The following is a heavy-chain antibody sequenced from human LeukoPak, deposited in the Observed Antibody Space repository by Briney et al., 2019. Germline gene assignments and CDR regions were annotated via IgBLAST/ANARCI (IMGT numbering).Heavy chain of an antibody. CDR3: AEGGRAVALGFDY. Sequence: SGGSLRLSCAASGFTFSNYDMIWVRQAPGKGLKWVSGINSSGSSTYHADSVKGRFTISRDNSKNTLYLQMNSLRAEDTAVYYCAEGGRAVALGFDYWGQRDLVTVSS. J-gene: IGHJ4*02. CDR2: INSSGSST. D-gene: IGHD6-19*01. CDR1: GFTFSNYD. V-gene: IGHV3-23*01.